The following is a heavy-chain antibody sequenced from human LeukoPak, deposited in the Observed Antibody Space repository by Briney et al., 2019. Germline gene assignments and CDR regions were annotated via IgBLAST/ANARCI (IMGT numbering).Heavy chain of an antibody. J-gene: IGHJ4*02. CDR2: ISYDGSNK. CDR1: GFTFSDYY. Sequence: GGSLRLSCAASGFTFSDYYMSWIRQAPGKGLEWVAVISYDGSNKYYADSVKGRFTISRDNSKNTLYLQMNSLTAEDTAVYYCARGMFGGYCTDYWGQGTLVTVSS. V-gene: IGHV3-30*03. CDR3: ARGMFGGYCTDY. D-gene: IGHD3-3*01.